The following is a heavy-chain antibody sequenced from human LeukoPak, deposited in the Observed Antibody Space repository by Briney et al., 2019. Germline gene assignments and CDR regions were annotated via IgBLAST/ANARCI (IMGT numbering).Heavy chain of an antibody. J-gene: IGHJ4*02. CDR3: AKAPVDGGYYDSSGYLACYFGY. CDR2: ISYDGSNK. CDR1: GFTFSSYG. V-gene: IGHV3-30*18. Sequence: GGSLRLSCAASGFTFSSYGMHWVRQAPGKGLEWVAVISYDGSNKYYADSVKGRFTISRDNSKNTLYLQMNSLRAEDTAVYYCAKAPVDGGYYDSSGYLACYFGYWGQGTLVTVSS. D-gene: IGHD3-22*01.